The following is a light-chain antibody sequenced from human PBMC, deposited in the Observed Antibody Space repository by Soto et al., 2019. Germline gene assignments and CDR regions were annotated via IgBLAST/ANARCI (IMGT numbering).Light chain of an antibody. CDR2: DAY. V-gene: IGKV3-11*01. J-gene: IGKJ2*02. CDR1: QTVDRY. Sequence: EVVLTQSPDTLSLSPGETATLSCRASQTVDRYVAWYQQKFGQAPRLLIYDAYTRYAGVGARFAGSGSATDFSLTITGLEPEDFAVSYCQQRGKWPSTFGPGTKVEMK. CDR3: QQRGKWPST.